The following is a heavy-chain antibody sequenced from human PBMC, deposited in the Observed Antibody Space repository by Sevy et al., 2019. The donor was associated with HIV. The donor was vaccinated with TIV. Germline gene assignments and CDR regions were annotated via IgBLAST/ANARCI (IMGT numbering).Heavy chain of an antibody. CDR1: AFTFSSYA. D-gene: IGHD3-22*01. V-gene: IGHV3-23*01. CDR3: AKSGITMIVDKGYYYMDV. Sequence: GGSLRLSCAASAFTFSSYAMSWVRQAPGKGVEWVSAISGSGGSTYYADSVKGRFTVSRDNSKNTLYLQMNSLRAEDTAVYYCAKSGITMIVDKGYYYMDVWGKGTTVTVSS. CDR2: ISGSGGST. J-gene: IGHJ6*03.